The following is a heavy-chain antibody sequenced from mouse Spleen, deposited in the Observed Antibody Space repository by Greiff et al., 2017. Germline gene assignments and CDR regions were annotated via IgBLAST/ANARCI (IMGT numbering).Heavy chain of an antibody. CDR1: GFTFSSYA. CDR3: ARHGKELSYWYFDV. J-gene: IGHJ1*01. Sequence: EVQLVESGGGLVKRGGSLKLSCAASGFTFSSYAMSWVRQTPEKRLEWVATISSGGGNTYYPDSVKGRFTISRDNAKNTLYLQMSSLKSEDTAMYYCARHGKELSYWYFDVWGAGTMVTVSS. V-gene: IGHV5-9-3*01. CDR2: ISSGGGNT.